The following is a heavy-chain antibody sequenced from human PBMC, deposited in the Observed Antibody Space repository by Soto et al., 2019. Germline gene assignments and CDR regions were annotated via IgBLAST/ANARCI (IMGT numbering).Heavy chain of an antibody. Sequence: QVQLVQSGAEVKKPGASVKVSCKASGYTFTSYGIIWVRQAPGQGLEWMGWISAYNGNTNYAQKLQGRVTMTTDTSTSTAYMELRSLRSDDTAVYYCARDLPYYYDSSGYYTFHFDYWGQGTLVTVSS. CDR3: ARDLPYYYDSSGYYTFHFDY. CDR1: GYTFTSYG. D-gene: IGHD3-22*01. CDR2: ISAYNGNT. J-gene: IGHJ4*02. V-gene: IGHV1-18*01.